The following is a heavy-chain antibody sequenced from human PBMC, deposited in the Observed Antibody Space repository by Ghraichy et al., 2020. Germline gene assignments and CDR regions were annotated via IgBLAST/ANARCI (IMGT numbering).Heavy chain of an antibody. V-gene: IGHV3-7*03. CDR3: ARGHHYTNAWGTPP. Sequence: GGSLRLSCVGSGFTFSSYWMSWVRQAPGKGLEWVANIKPDGSEKYYVDSVKGRFTISRDNAKETLYLQMSSLRAEDTAVYYCARGHHYTNAWGTPPWGQGTLVTVSS. CDR2: IKPDGSEK. D-gene: IGHD3-16*01. CDR1: GFTFSSYW. J-gene: IGHJ5*02.